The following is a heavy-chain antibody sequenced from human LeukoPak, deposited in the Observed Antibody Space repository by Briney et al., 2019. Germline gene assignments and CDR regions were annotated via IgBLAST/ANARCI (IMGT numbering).Heavy chain of an antibody. V-gene: IGHV4-34*01. J-gene: IGHJ4*02. Sequence: SETLSLTCAVYGGSFSGYYWSWIRQPPGKGLEWIGEINHSGSTNYNPSLKSRVTISVDTSKNQFSLKLSSVTAADTAVYYCARQYSSSWPANYWGQGTLVTVSS. CDR2: INHSGST. CDR1: GGSFSGYY. CDR3: ARQYSSSWPANY. D-gene: IGHD6-13*01.